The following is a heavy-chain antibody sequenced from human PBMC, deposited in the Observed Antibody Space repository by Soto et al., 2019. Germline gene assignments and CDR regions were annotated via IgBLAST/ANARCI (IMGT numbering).Heavy chain of an antibody. V-gene: IGHV1-46*01. CDR1: GYTFTSYY. D-gene: IGHD4-17*01. CDR3: VREGITVTNGDRHYYYYGMDV. CDR2: INYSGGST. Sequence: ASVQVSCKASGYTFTSYYMHWVRQPPAQGLAWMGIINYSGGSTSYAQKFQGRVTMTRDTSTSTVYMELSSLRSEDTAVYYCVREGITVTNGDRHYYYYGMDVWGQGTTVTVSS. J-gene: IGHJ6*02.